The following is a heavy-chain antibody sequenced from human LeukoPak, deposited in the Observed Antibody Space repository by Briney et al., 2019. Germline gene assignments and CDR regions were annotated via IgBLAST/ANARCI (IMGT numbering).Heavy chain of an antibody. J-gene: IGHJ4*02. CDR2: ISYDGSNK. CDR1: GFTFSSYG. CDR3: AKGDKWELLTFDY. Sequence: GGSLRLSCAASGFTFSSYGMHWVRQAPGKGLEWVAVISYDGSNKYYADSVKGRFTISRDNSKNTLYLQMNSLRAEDTAVYYCAKGDKWELLTFDYWGQGTLVTVSS. D-gene: IGHD1-26*01. V-gene: IGHV3-30*18.